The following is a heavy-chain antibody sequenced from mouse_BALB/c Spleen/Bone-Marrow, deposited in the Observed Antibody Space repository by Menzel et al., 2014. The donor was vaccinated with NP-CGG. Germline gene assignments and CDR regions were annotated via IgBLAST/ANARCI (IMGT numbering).Heavy chain of an antibody. CDR3: ANYDYGWYFDV. D-gene: IGHD2-4*01. Sequence: VQLQQSGAELVKPGASVKLSCTASGFNIKDTYLHWVKQRPEQGLDWVGRIDPAIFTKYDPKFQGKATITADTSSNTAYLQLSSLTSEDTAVYYCANYDYGWYFDVWGAGTTVTVSS. CDR1: GFNIKDTY. J-gene: IGHJ1*01. V-gene: IGHV14-3*02. CDR2: IDPAIFT.